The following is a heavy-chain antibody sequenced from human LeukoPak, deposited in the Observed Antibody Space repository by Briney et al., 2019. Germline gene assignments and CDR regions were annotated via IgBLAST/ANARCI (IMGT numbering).Heavy chain of an antibody. Sequence: PSETLSLTCTVSGGSISSYYWSWIRQPAGKGLEWIGRIYTSGSTNYNPSLKSRVTISVDTSKNQFSLKLSSVTAAGTAVYYCARYFDWFDVTGDAFDIWGQGTMVTVSS. CDR3: ARYFDWFDVTGDAFDI. V-gene: IGHV4-4*07. J-gene: IGHJ3*02. D-gene: IGHD3-9*01. CDR2: IYTSGST. CDR1: GGSISSYY.